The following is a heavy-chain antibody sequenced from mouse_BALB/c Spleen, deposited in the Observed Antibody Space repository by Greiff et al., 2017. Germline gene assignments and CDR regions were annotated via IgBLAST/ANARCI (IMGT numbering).Heavy chain of an antibody. CDR1: GYTFTSYW. D-gene: IGHD1-1*01. CDR3: ARVGSPPDY. Sequence: QVQLQQPGAELVKPGASVKLSCKASGYTFTSYWMHWVKQRPGQGLEWIGEINPSNGRTNYNEKFKSKATLTVDKSSSTAYMQLSSLTSEDSAVYYCARVGSPPDYWGQGTTLTVSS. J-gene: IGHJ2*01. CDR2: INPSNGRT. V-gene: IGHV1S81*02.